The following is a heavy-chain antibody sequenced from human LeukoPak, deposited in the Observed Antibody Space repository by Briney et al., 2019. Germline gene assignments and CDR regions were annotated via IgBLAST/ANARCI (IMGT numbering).Heavy chain of an antibody. CDR2: ISSSSTYI. CDR1: GFIFSGYS. CDR3: ARETFCTSTRCPIGDHFDY. Sequence: GGSLRLSCVASGFIFSGYSMNWVRRAPGKGLEWVSSISSSSTYIYYADSLKGRFTISRDNAKNSLYLHMNSLRAEDTAVYYCARETFCTSTRCPIGDHFDYWGQGTLVTVSS. V-gene: IGHV3-21*01. D-gene: IGHD2-2*01. J-gene: IGHJ4*02.